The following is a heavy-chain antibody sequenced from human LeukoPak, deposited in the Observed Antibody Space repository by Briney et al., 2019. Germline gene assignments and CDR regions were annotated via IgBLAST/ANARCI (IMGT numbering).Heavy chain of an antibody. D-gene: IGHD2-15*01. CDR1: CASISNYY. CDR3: ARGMGYCSAGSCYPFDF. J-gene: IGHJ4*02. Sequence: PSETLPLTCTVCCASISNYYWSWIRQPPGKGLEWMGFFDYSGNTNYSPSLKSRVTISVDTSKNQFSLKLTSVTAVDTAVYYCARGMGYCSAGSCYPFDFWGQGTLVTVSS. CDR2: FDYSGNT. V-gene: IGHV4-59*01.